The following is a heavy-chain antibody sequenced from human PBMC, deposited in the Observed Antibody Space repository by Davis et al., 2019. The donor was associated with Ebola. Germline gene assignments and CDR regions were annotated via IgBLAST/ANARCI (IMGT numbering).Heavy chain of an antibody. Sequence: PSETLSLTCAVYGGSFSGYYWSWIRQPPGKGLEWIGEINHSGSTNYNPSLKSRVTISVDTFKNQFSLKLSSVTAADTAVYYCASGRFLEWLIWGQGTMVTVSS. CDR3: ASGRFLEWLI. CDR2: INHSGST. D-gene: IGHD3-3*01. V-gene: IGHV4-34*01. CDR1: GGSFSGYY. J-gene: IGHJ3*02.